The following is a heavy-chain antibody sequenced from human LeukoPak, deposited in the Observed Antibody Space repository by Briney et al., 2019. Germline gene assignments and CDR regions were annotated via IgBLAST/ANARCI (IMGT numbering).Heavy chain of an antibody. D-gene: IGHD6-6*01. Sequence: PSVTLSLTCAVYGGSFSGYYWSWIRQPPGKGLEWIGEINHSESTNYNPSLKSRVTISVDTSKNQFSLKLSSVTAADTAVYYCARGLSIAARPYYYYYGMDVWGQGTTVTVSS. V-gene: IGHV4-34*01. CDR3: ARGLSIAARPYYYYYGMDV. CDR1: GGSFSGYY. CDR2: INHSEST. J-gene: IGHJ6*02.